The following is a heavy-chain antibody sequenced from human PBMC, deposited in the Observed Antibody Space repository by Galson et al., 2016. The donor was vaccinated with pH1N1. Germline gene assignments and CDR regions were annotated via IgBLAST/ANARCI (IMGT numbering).Heavy chain of an antibody. Sequence: SVKVSCKASGYTFITYYIHWVRQAPGQGLEWLGIINPSGVSTTYAQKFQGRVTMTRDTSTSTVYMELSSLRSEYTSVYYCASRSSGQLHFDYCGQGTLVTVSS. J-gene: IGHJ4*02. CDR2: INPSGVST. V-gene: IGHV1-46*01. CDR3: ASRSSGQLHFDY. CDR1: GYTFITYY. D-gene: IGHD3-22*01.